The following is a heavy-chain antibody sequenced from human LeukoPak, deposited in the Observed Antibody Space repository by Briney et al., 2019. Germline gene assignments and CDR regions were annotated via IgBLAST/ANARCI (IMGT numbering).Heavy chain of an antibody. D-gene: IGHD2-21*02. J-gene: IGHJ4*02. V-gene: IGHV4-39*01. Sequence: SETLSLTCTVSGDSISSRSYYWGWIRQPPGKGLEWIGNIYYRGSTYFNPSLKSRATMSVDTSKNQFSLKLSSVTAADTAVYYCATRGTVVVTAFDYWRQGALVTVS. CDR3: ATRGTVVVTAFDY. CDR2: IYYRGST. CDR1: GDSISSRSYY.